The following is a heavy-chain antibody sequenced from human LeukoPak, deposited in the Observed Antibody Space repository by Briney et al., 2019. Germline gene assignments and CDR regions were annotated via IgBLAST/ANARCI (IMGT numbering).Heavy chain of an antibody. D-gene: IGHD3-22*01. Sequence: SETLSLTCTVSGGSINSSSYYLGWIRQPPGKGLEWVGSIYYSGRTYYNPSLKSRVTISVDTSKSHFSLQLSSVTAADTAVYYCARRNYDSSGYYRIWGQGTLVTVSS. CDR2: IYYSGRT. CDR3: ARRNYDSSGYYRI. V-gene: IGHV4-39*02. CDR1: GGSINSSSYY. J-gene: IGHJ4*02.